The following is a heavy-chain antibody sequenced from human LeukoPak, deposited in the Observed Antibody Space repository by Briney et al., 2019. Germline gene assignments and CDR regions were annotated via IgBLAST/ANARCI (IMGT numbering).Heavy chain of an antibody. CDR3: AKDRVSPGFNWFDP. Sequence: GGSLRLSCAASGVIISSYAMSWVRQAPGKGLEWVSVINGRGDNTYYADFVKGRFTISRDNSKSTVYLQMNSLRTEDTAVYYCAKDRVSPGFNWFDPWGQGTLVTVSS. CDR1: GVIISSYA. V-gene: IGHV3-23*01. CDR2: INGRGDNT. J-gene: IGHJ5*02. D-gene: IGHD2/OR15-2a*01.